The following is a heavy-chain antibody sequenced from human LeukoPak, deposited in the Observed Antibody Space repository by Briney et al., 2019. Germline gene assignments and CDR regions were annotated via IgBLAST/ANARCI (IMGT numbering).Heavy chain of an antibody. D-gene: IGHD2-2*01. J-gene: IGHJ4*02. CDR1: GFTFSSYW. CDR2: ISGSGGST. V-gene: IGHV3-23*01. CDR3: AKDIVVVPVHSTFDY. Sequence: GGSLRLSCAASGFTFSSYWMSWVRQAPGKGLEWVSAISGSGGSTYYADSVKGRFTISRDNSKNTLYLQMNSLRAEDTAVYYCAKDIVVVPVHSTFDYWGQGTLVTVSS.